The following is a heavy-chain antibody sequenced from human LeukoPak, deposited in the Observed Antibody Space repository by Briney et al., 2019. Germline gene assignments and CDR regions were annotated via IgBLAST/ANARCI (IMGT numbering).Heavy chain of an antibody. CDR2: IYSGGST. Sequence: HPGGSLRLSCAASGFTFSTYSMNWVRQAPGKGLEWVSVIYSGGSTYYADSVKGRFTISRDNSKNTLYLQMNSLRAEDTAVYYCARGGRRNWFDPWGQGTLVTVSS. CDR1: GFTFSTYS. V-gene: IGHV3-53*01. D-gene: IGHD3-16*01. J-gene: IGHJ5*02. CDR3: ARGGRRNWFDP.